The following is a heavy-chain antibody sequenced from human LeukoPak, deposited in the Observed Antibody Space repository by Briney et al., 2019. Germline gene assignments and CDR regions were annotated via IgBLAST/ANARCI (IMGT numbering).Heavy chain of an antibody. D-gene: IGHD1-26*01. Sequence: GGSLRLSCAASGFTFTNAWMSWVRQAPGKGLEWVGRIKSKTDGGTTDYAAPVKGRFTISRDDSKNTVYLQMNSLKTEDTAVYYCTTEMRWELPTDYWGQGTLVTVSS. CDR3: TTEMRWELPTDY. CDR2: IKSKTDGGTT. J-gene: IGHJ4*02. V-gene: IGHV3-15*01. CDR1: GFTFTNAW.